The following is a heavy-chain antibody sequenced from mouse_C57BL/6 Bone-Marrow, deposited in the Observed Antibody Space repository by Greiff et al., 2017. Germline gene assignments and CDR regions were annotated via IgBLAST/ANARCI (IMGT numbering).Heavy chain of an antibody. CDR3: ASFYYDYERVYFDD. Sequence: VQLQQSGAELMKPGASVKLSCKATGYTFTGYWIEWVKQRPGHGLEWLGEILPGSGSTNYQEKFKGKATFPADTSSNTDYMQHSSLTTEDSAIYYCASFYYDYERVYFDDWGQGTTLTVSS. D-gene: IGHD2-4*01. CDR1: GYTFTGYW. CDR2: ILPGSGST. V-gene: IGHV1-9*01. J-gene: IGHJ2*01.